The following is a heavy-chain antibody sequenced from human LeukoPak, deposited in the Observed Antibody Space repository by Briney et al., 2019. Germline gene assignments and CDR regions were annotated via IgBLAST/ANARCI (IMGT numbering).Heavy chain of an antibody. J-gene: IGHJ4*02. Sequence: ASVKVSCEVSTYMFTDVSLHWVRQPPGKGLEWMGGFDPEDGKPIYSQNFQSRVTVTKDTSKHTTYIESTSLRSDDTAIYYCATVGLSSAWYRFDYWGQGTLVTVAS. CDR2: FDPEDGKP. D-gene: IGHD6-19*01. CDR1: TYMFTDVS. CDR3: ATVGLSSAWYRFDY. V-gene: IGHV1-24*01.